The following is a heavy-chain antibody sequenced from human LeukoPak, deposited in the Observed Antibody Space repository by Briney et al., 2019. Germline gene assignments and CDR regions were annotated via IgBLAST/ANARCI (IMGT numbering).Heavy chain of an antibody. J-gene: IGHJ5*02. CDR1: GGSISSYY. V-gene: IGHV4-59*01. D-gene: IGHD4-17*01. CDR2: IYYSGST. Sequence: SESLSLTCTVSGGSISSYYWSWIRQPPGKGLEWIGYIYYSGSTNYNPSLKSRVTISVDTSKNQFSLKLSSVTAADTAVYYCARDYGDYFDPWGQGTLVTVSS. CDR3: ARDYGDYFDP.